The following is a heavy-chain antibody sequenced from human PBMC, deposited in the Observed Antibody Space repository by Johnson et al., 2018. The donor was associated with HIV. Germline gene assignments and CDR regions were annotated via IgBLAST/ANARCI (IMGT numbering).Heavy chain of an antibody. J-gene: IGHJ3*02. CDR3: TTNFWSGFYPDAFDI. CDR1: GFTFSNAW. V-gene: IGHV3-15*01. D-gene: IGHD3-3*01. CDR2: IKSKSDGGTT. Sequence: VQVVESGGGLVKPGGSLRLPCAASGFTFSNAWMTWVRQAPGKGLEWVGRIKSKSDGGTTDYAAPVSGRFTISRDDSETTVYLQMNSLKTEDTAVYYCTTNFWSGFYPDAFDIWGQGTMVTVSS.